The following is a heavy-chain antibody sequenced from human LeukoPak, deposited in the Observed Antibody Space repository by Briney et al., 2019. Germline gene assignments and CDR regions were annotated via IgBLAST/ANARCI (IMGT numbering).Heavy chain of an antibody. CDR3: AAYYYDTSGYTDY. D-gene: IGHD3-22*01. J-gene: IGHJ4*02. CDR1: GFTFSSYA. CDR2: ITGGGRTT. Sequence: PGGSLRLSCAASGFTFSSYAMRWVRQAPGKGLEWVSAITGGGRTTYYADSVKGRFTISRDNSKNTLYLQMNSLRAEDTAMYYCAAYYYDTSGYTDYWGQGALVTVSS. V-gene: IGHV3-23*01.